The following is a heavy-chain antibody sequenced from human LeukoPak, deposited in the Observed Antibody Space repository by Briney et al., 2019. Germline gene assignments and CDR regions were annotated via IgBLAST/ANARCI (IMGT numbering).Heavy chain of an antibody. J-gene: IGHJ3*02. CDR3: ARERITMVRGILDDAFDI. D-gene: IGHD3-10*01. CDR1: GFTVSSNY. V-gene: IGHV3-53*01. CDR2: IYSGGGT. Sequence: GGSLRLSCAASGFTVSSNYMNWVRQAPGKGLEWGSVIYSGGGTYYADSVKGRLTNSIDNSKNTLYLKMNNLRAEHTDVYYCARERITMVRGILDDAFDIWGQGTMVPVSS.